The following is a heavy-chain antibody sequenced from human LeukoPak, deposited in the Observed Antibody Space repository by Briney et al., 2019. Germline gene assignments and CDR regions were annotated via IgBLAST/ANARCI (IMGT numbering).Heavy chain of an antibody. V-gene: IGHV3-74*01. CDR2: ISSDGTRT. J-gene: IGHJ6*03. D-gene: IGHD3-22*01. CDR3: AKSPYYHLFHYYMDV. Sequence: GGSLRPSCAASGLTFSRYWMHWIRQAPGKGLMWVSHISSDGTRTHYADSVKGRFTISRDNANETLCLQMDSLKVEDTATYYCAKSPYYHLFHYYMDVWGKGTTVTVS. CDR1: GLTFSRYW.